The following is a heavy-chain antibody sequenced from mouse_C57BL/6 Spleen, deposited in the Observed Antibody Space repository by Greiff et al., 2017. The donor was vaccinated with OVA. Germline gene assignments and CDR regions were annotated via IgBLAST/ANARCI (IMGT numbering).Heavy chain of an antibody. CDR3: ARSYYFDY. CDR2: IRNKANGYTN. Sequence: DVQLVESGGGLVQPGGSLSLSCAASGFTFTDYYMSWVRQPPGKALEWLGFIRNKANGYTNEYSASVKGRFTISRDNSQSILYLQMNALGAEDSATYYCARSYYFDYWGQGTTLTVSS. J-gene: IGHJ2*01. V-gene: IGHV7-3*01. CDR1: GFTFTDYY.